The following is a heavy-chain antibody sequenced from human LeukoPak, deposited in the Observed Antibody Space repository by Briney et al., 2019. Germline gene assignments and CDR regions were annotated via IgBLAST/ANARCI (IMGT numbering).Heavy chain of an antibody. D-gene: IGHD2-15*01. J-gene: IGHJ4*02. CDR3: ARAGRYCSGGSCYY. CDR1: GFTFSSYA. CDR2: ISGSGGST. V-gene: IGHV3-23*01. Sequence: GGSLRLSCAASGFTFSSYAMSWVRQAPGKGLEWVSAISGSGGSTYYADSVKGRFTISRDNSKNTLYLQMNSLRAEDTAVYYCARAGRYCSGGSCYYWGQGTLVTVSS.